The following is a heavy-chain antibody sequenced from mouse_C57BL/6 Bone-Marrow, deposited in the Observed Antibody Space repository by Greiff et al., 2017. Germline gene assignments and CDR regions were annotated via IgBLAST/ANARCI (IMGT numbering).Heavy chain of an antibody. CDR3: AGGGGCWYFDV. CDR2: INPGSGGT. V-gene: IGHV1-55*01. D-gene: IGHD1-1*02. J-gene: IGHJ1*03. Sequence: QVQLQQSGAELVKPGASVKLSCTASGFNIKDYYMHWVKQRPGQGLEWIGVINPGSGGTNYNEKFKGKATLTVDKSSSTAYMQLSSLTSEDSAIYVWAGGGGCWYFDVWGTGTTVTVSS. CDR1: GFNIKDYY.